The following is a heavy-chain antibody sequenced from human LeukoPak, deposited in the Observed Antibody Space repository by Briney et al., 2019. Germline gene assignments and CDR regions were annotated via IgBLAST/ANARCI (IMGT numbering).Heavy chain of an antibody. Sequence: ASVKVSCKASGYTFTSYDINWVRQATGQGLEWMGWMNPNSGNTGYAQKFQGRVTMTRNTSISTAYMELSSLRSEDTAVYYCARGKFYDILTGYYTRWFDPWGQGTLVTVSS. D-gene: IGHD3-9*01. CDR1: GYTFTSYD. J-gene: IGHJ5*02. CDR2: MNPNSGNT. CDR3: ARGKFYDILTGYYTRWFDP. V-gene: IGHV1-8*01.